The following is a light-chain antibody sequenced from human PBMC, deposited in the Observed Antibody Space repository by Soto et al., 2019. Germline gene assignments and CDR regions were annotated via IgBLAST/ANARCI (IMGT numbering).Light chain of an antibody. CDR3: QQYASSPT. CDR1: QSVSGSY. V-gene: IGKV3-20*01. Sequence: EIVLTQSPGTLSLSPGERATLSCRASQSVSGSYLAWYQQKPGQAPRLLIYGASTGATGIPDRFSGSGSGTDFTLTISRLEPEDFAVYYCQQYASSPTFDQGTKVEVK. CDR2: GAS. J-gene: IGKJ1*01.